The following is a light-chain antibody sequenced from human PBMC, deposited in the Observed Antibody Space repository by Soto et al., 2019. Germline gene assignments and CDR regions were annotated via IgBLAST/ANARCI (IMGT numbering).Light chain of an antibody. V-gene: IGKV1-12*01. CDR1: QSIYKW. CDR3: QQADSFPLA. J-gene: IGKJ4*01. CDR2: AAS. Sequence: DIPMTQSPSSVSASIGDRVTISCRASQSIYKWLVWYQQKPGKAPKLLIYAASSLESGVPSRFSGGGYGTDFTLTISSLQPEDFATYYCQQADSFPLAFGGGTKVEI.